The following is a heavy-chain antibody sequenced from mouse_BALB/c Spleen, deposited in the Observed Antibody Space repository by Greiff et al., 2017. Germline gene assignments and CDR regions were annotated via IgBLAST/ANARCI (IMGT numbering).Heavy chain of an antibody. CDR2: ISSGSSTI. J-gene: IGHJ4*01. V-gene: IGHV5-17*02. Sequence: EVQLQQSGGGLVQPGGSRKLSCAASGFTFSSFGMHWVRQAPEKGLEWVAYISSGSSTIYYADTVKGLFTISRDNPKNTLFLQMTSLRSEDTAMYYCARALLRLPPYAMDYWGQGTSVTVSS. CDR3: ARALLRLPPYAMDY. D-gene: IGHD1-2*01. CDR1: GFTFSSFG.